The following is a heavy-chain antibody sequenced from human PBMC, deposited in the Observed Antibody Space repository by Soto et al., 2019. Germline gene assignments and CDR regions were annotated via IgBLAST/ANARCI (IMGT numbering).Heavy chain of an antibody. CDR1: GGTISSVTCY. D-gene: IGHD2-21*02. V-gene: IGHV4-39*01. CDR3: VADLAFCGGDGHSGPCNWFDP. Sequence: SVTLCLTCTVAGGTISSVTCYWDWIHPTPGKGLEWIGSVFSSGSTKYNPPLKSRITITVDASKSLFSMKMKSVTASDTAVYYCVADLAFCGGDGHSGPCNWFDPWGQGSLVTVS. J-gene: IGHJ5*02. CDR2: VFSSGST.